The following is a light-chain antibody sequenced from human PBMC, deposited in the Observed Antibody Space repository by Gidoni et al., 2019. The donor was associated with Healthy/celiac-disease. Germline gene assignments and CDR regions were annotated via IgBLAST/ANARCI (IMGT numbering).Light chain of an antibody. V-gene: IGKV1-39*01. CDR2: AAS. Sequence: DIQMTPSPSSLSASVGDRVTITCRASQSISSYLNWYQQKPGKAPKLLIYAASSLQSGVPSRFSGSGSGTDFTLTISSLQPEDFATYYCQQSYSTPRLTCGGGTKVEIK. CDR3: QQSYSTPRLT. J-gene: IGKJ4*01. CDR1: QSISSY.